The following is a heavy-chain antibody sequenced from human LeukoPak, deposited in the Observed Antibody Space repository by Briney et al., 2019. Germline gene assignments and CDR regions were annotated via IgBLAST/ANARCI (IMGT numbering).Heavy chain of an antibody. V-gene: IGHV3-30*04. Sequence: HTGGSLRLSCAASGFTFSSYAMHWVRQAPGKGLEWVAVISYDGSNKYYADSVKGRFTISRDNSKNTLYLQMNSLRAEDTAVYYCARDSYYGSGSPDYWGQGTLVTVSS. D-gene: IGHD3-10*01. CDR2: ISYDGSNK. J-gene: IGHJ4*02. CDR3: ARDSYYGSGSPDY. CDR1: GFTFSSYA.